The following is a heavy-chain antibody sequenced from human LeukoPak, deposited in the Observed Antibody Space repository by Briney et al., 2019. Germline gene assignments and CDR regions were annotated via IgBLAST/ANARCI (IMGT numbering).Heavy chain of an antibody. D-gene: IGHD1-26*01. Sequence: PGGSLRLSCAASGFSFSSYAMHWVRQAPGKGLEWVAVISYDGSNKYYADSVKGRFTISRDNSKNTLYLQMNSLRAEDTAVYYCARERRSGYADGIVGATVLDYWGQGTLVTVSS. CDR2: ISYDGSNK. CDR1: GFSFSSYA. CDR3: ARERRSGYADGIVGATVLDY. V-gene: IGHV3-30*04. J-gene: IGHJ4*02.